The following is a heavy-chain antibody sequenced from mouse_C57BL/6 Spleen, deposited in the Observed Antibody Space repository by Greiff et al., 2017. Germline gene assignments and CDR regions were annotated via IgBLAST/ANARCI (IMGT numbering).Heavy chain of an antibody. CDR1: GYTFTDYE. D-gene: IGHD2-10*01. CDR3: TRRLLLYCYDY. V-gene: IGHV1-15*01. Sequence: QVQLQQSGAELVRPGASVTLSCKASGYTFTDYEMHWVKQTPVHGLEWIGAIDPETGGTAYNQKFKGKAILTADKSSSTAYMELRSLTSEDSAVYYCTRRLLLYCYDYWGQGTTLTVSS. CDR2: IDPETGGT. J-gene: IGHJ2*01.